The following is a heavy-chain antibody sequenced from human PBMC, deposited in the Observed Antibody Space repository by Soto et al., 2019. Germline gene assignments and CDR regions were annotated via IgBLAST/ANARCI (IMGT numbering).Heavy chain of an antibody. J-gene: IGHJ6*02. CDR3: ARERRDSGSYPGAYYYYGMDV. V-gene: IGHV4-59*01. CDR2: IYYSGST. CDR1: GGSISSYY. D-gene: IGHD1-26*01. Sequence: SETLSLTCTVSGGSISSYYWSWIRQPPGKGLEWIGYIYYSGSTNYNPSLKSRVTISVDTSKNQFSLKLSSVTAADTAVYYCARERRDSGSYPGAYYYYGMDVWGQGTTVTVSS.